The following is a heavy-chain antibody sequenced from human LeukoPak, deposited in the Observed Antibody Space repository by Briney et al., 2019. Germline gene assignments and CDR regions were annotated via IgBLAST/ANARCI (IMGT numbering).Heavy chain of an antibody. J-gene: IGHJ4*02. CDR3: ARRTRGGSSDY. Sequence: SETLSLTCAVYGGSFSGYYWSWIRQPPGKGLEWIGEINHSGSTNYNLSLKSRVTISVDTSKNQFSLKLSSVTAADTAVYYCARRTRGGSSDYWGQGTLVTVSS. V-gene: IGHV4-34*01. CDR2: INHSGST. D-gene: IGHD1-26*01. CDR1: GGSFSGYY.